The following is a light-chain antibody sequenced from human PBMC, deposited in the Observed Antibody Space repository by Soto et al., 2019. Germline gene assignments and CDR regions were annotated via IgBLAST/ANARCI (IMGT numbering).Light chain of an antibody. CDR1: TGAVTSAYY. CDR3: LLYYGGVVI. J-gene: IGLJ2*01. V-gene: IGLV7-43*01. Sequence: QAVVTQEPSLTVSPRGTVTLTCASSTGAVTSAYYPNWFQQKPGQAPRALIYSSSNKHFWTPARFSGSLLGGKAALTLSGVQPEDEAEYYCLLYYGGVVIFGGGTKLTVL. CDR2: SSS.